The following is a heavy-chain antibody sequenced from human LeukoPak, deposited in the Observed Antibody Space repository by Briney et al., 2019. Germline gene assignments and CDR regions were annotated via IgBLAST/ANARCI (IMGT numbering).Heavy chain of an antibody. CDR1: GYSFTSYW. J-gene: IGHJ6*02. CDR3: ARHAPTVAYYYYYGMDV. CDR2: IDPSDSYT. V-gene: IGHV5-10-1*01. Sequence: GESLKISCKGSGYSFTSYWISWVRQMPGEGLEWMGRIDPSDSYTNYSPSFQGHVTISADKSISTAYLQWSSLKASDTAMYYCARHAPTVAYYYYYGMDVWGQGTTVTVSS. D-gene: IGHD4-23*01.